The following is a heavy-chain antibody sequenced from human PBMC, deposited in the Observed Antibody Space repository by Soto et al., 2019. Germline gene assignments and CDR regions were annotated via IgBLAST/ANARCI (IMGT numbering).Heavy chain of an antibody. Sequence: LRLSCAVSGITFNNYWMHWIRQTPGKGLVWVSHINNVASIINYADSVKGRFTISRDNAGNTLYLQMNSLGGEDTATYYCASDEGSGLKYWGQGTSVTVSS. V-gene: IGHV3-74*01. CDR1: GITFNNYW. D-gene: IGHD6-25*01. J-gene: IGHJ4*02. CDR2: INNVASII. CDR3: ASDEGSGLKY.